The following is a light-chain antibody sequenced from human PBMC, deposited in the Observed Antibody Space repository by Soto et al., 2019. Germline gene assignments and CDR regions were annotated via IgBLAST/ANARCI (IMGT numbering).Light chain of an antibody. CDR2: DSS. CDR1: QSVSSN. V-gene: IGKV3-15*01. CDR3: QQYNNWPWT. J-gene: IGKJ1*01. Sequence: EVVMTQSPATLSVSPGERATLSCRASQSVSSNLAWYQQKPGQAPRLFIYDSSSRATGIPARFSGSGSGTEFTLTISSLQSEDFAVYYCQQYNNWPWTFGQGTK.